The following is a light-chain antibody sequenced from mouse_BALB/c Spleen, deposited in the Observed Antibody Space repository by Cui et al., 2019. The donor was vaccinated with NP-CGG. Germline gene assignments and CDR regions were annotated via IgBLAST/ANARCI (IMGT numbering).Light chain of an antibody. Sequence: QAVVTQESALTTSPGETVTLTCRSNTGAVTTSNYANWVQEKPDHLFTGLIGGTNNRVPGVPARFSGSLIGDKAALTITGAQTEDEAIYFCALWYSNHWVFGRGTKLTVL. V-gene: IGLV1*01. CDR1: TGAVTTSNY. CDR3: ALWYSNHWV. CDR2: GTN. J-gene: IGLJ1*01.